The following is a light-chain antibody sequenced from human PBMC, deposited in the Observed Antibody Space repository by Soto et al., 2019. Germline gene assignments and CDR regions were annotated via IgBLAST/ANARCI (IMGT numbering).Light chain of an antibody. Sequence: AIQMTQSPSSLSASVGDRVTITCRASQDIRNDLGWYQQKPGKAPKLLIYAASSLQSGVPSRFSGSGSGTDFTLTISSLQPEDFATYYCQQSYSSPSGLTFGGGTKVDIK. CDR2: AAS. J-gene: IGKJ4*01. V-gene: IGKV1-6*01. CDR1: QDIRND. CDR3: QQSYSSPSGLT.